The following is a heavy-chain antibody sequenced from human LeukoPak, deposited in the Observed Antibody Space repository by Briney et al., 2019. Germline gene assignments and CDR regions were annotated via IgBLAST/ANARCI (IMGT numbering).Heavy chain of an antibody. J-gene: IGHJ4*02. V-gene: IGHV3-7*01. CDR2: IKQDGSEK. Sequence: GGSLRLSCAASGFRFGSYGMHWVRQAPGKGLEWVANIKQDGSEKYYVDSVKGRFTISRDNAKNSLYLQMNSLRAEDTAVYYCAKKMDTWGQGTLVTVSS. D-gene: IGHD5-24*01. CDR1: GFRFGSYG. CDR3: AKKMDT.